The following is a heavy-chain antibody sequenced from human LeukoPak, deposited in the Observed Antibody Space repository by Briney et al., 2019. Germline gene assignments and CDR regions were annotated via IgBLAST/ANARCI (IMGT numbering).Heavy chain of an antibody. V-gene: IGHV4-39*07. Sequence: PSETLSLTCTVSGGSISSSSYYWGWIRQPPGKGLEWIGSIYYSGSTYYNPSLKSRVTISVDTSKNQFSLKLSSVTAADTAVYYCARLRRRLTLGPKTYYYDSSGYPGDYWGQGTLVTVSS. J-gene: IGHJ4*02. CDR1: GGSISSSSYY. D-gene: IGHD3-22*01. CDR3: ARLRRRLTLGPKTYYYDSSGYPGDY. CDR2: IYYSGST.